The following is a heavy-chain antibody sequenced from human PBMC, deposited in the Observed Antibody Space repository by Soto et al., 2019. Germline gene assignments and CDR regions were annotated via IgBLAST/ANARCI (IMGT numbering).Heavy chain of an antibody. Sequence: GASVKVSCKASGYTFTSYGISWVRQAPGQGLEWMGWISAYNGNTNYAQKLQGRVTMTTDTSTSTAYMELRSLRSDDTAVYYCAREKVSQQLVTYGMDVWGQGTTVTVSS. CDR3: AREKVSQQLVTYGMDV. D-gene: IGHD6-13*01. CDR1: GYTFTSYG. V-gene: IGHV1-18*04. CDR2: ISAYNGNT. J-gene: IGHJ6*02.